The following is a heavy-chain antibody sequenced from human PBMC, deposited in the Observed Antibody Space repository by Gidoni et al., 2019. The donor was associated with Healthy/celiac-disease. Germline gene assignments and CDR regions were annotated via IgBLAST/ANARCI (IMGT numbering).Heavy chain of an antibody. D-gene: IGHD1-26*01. Sequence: QVQLQESGPGLVKPSETLSLTCTVSGGSISSYYWSWIRQPPGKGLEWIGYIYYSGSTNYNPSLKSRVTISVDTSKNQFSLKLSSVTAADTAVYYCARLLRGSYTSDAFDIWGQGTMVTVSS. J-gene: IGHJ3*02. CDR2: IYYSGST. CDR3: ARLLRGSYTSDAFDI. CDR1: GGSISSYY. V-gene: IGHV4-59*01.